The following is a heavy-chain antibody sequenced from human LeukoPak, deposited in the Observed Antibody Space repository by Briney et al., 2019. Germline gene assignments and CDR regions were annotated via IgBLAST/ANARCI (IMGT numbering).Heavy chain of an antibody. D-gene: IGHD3-10*01. Sequence: GGSLRLSCVDSGFTFTNAWMSWVRQAPGKGLEWIGRIKSKTDGETTNHAEPVRGRFTISRDDSKSAVYLQMNSLKIEDTAVYYCTTDLGTYYHGSQRLIPIDYWGQGTLVTVSS. CDR1: GFTFTNAW. J-gene: IGHJ4*02. V-gene: IGHV3-15*01. CDR3: TTDLGTYYHGSQRLIPIDY. CDR2: IKSKTDGETT.